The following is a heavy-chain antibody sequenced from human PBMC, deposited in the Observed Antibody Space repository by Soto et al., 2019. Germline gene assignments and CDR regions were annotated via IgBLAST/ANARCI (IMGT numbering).Heavy chain of an antibody. Sequence: QVQLQESGPGLVKPSETLSLSCTVSGGSISSYYWSWFRQSPGKRMEWIGYVHHSWGSSYNPSLQSRVALSLDTSKSQFSLKVTSGTATDTAVYYCARQGFGPLHGLVDVWGQGTKVTVSS. CDR2: VHHSWGS. D-gene: IGHD3-10*01. CDR1: GGSISSYY. V-gene: IGHV4-59*08. CDR3: ARQGFGPLHGLVDV. J-gene: IGHJ6*02.